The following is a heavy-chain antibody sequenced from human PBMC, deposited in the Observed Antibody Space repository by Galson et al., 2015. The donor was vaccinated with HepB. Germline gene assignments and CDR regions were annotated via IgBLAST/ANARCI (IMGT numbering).Heavy chain of an antibody. J-gene: IGHJ5*02. CDR1: GDSVSSHSAA. CDR3: ARAPSGHGDDWFDP. D-gene: IGHD5-12*01. CDR2: TYYRSKWYN. V-gene: IGHV6-1*01. Sequence: CAISGDSVSSHSAAWNWIRQSPSRGLEWLGRTYYRSKWYNDYAVSVKSRITINPDTSKNQFSLQLNSVTPEDTAVYYCARAPSGHGDDWFDPWGQGTLVTVSS.